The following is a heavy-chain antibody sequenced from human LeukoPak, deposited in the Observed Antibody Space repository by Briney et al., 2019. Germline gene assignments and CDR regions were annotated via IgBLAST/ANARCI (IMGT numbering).Heavy chain of an antibody. D-gene: IGHD3-22*01. V-gene: IGHV1-18*01. Sequence: ASVKVSCKASGYTFTSYGISWVRQAPGQGLEWVGWISAYNGNTNYAQKLQGRVTLTTDTSTSTAYMELRSLRSDDTAVYYCARAYYDSSGYYYVFDYWGQGTLVTVSS. J-gene: IGHJ4*02. CDR2: ISAYNGNT. CDR1: GYTFTSYG. CDR3: ARAYYDSSGYYYVFDY.